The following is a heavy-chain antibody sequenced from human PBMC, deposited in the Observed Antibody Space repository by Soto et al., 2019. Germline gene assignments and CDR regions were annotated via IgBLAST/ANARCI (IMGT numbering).Heavy chain of an antibody. Sequence: QVQLQESGPGLVKPSQTLSLTCTVSGGSITSSGYYWSWIRQHPGEGLEWIGFTSNSGSTSYNPSLKRRGIILVDTSSNQFSLNLKSVTAADTAVYYGARGGCSTEVDYWGQGTLVTVSP. D-gene: IGHD2-2*01. CDR2: TSNSGST. J-gene: IGHJ4*02. V-gene: IGHV4-31*03. CDR1: GGSITSSGYY. CDR3: ARGGCSTEVDY.